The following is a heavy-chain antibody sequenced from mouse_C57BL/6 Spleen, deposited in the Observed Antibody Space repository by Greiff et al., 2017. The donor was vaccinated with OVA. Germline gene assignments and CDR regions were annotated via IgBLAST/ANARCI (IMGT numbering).Heavy chain of an antibody. J-gene: IGHJ2*01. D-gene: IGHD2-1*01. CDR1: GFTFTDYY. V-gene: IGHV7-3*01. CDR2: IRNKANGYTT. Sequence: EVQRVASGGGLVQPGGSLSLSCAASGFTFTDYYMSWVRPPPGKALEWLGFIRNKANGYTTEYSASVKGRFTISRDNSQSILYLQMNAMRAEDSATYYCARYGGNYSFDYWGQGTTLTVSS. CDR3: ARYGGNYSFDY.